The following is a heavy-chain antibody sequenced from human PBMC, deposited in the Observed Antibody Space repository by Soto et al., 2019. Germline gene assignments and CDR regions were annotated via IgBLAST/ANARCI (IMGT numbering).Heavy chain of an antibody. Sequence: QVQLVESGGGVVQPGRSLRLSCAASGFTFSSYGMHWVRQAPGKGLEWVAVIWYDGSNKYYADSVKGRFTISRDNSKNTLYLQMNSLRAEDTDVYYCARDSWGLDYWGQGTLVTVSS. CDR3: ARDSWGLDY. CDR1: GFTFSSYG. J-gene: IGHJ4*02. CDR2: IWYDGSNK. V-gene: IGHV3-33*01. D-gene: IGHD7-27*01.